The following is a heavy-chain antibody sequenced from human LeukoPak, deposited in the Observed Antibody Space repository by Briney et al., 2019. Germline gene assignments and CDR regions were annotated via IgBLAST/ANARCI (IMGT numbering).Heavy chain of an antibody. CDR3: AGSPLSGYSSGWSRQSGWFDP. V-gene: IGHV4-4*07. CDR2: IYTSGST. Sequence: SETLSLTCTVSGGSISSYYWSRIRQPAGKGLEWIGRIYTSGSTNYNPSLKSRVTISVDTSKNQFSLKLSSVTAADTAVYYCAGSPLSGYSSGWSRQSGWFDPWGQGTLVTVSS. D-gene: IGHD6-19*01. CDR1: GGSISSYY. J-gene: IGHJ5*02.